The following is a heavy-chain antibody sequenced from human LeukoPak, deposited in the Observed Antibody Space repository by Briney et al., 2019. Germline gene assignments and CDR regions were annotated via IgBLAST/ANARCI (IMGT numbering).Heavy chain of an antibody. CDR2: IYYSGTT. Sequence: SETLSLTCTVSGDSISDYNWSWIRQPPGKGLEWIGYIYYSGTTNYNPSLKSRLTISVDTSKNQFSLKLSSVTAADTALYYCARDRKYFQHWGQGTLVTVSS. V-gene: IGHV4-59*01. CDR3: ARDRKYFQH. J-gene: IGHJ1*01. CDR1: GDSISDYN.